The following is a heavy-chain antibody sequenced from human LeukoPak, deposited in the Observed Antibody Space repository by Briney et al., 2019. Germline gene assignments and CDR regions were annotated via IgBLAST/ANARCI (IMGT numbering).Heavy chain of an antibody. Sequence: GGSLRLSCAASGFTFSSYGMNWVRQTPGKGLEWVSDISGSGGSTYYADSVQGRFTISRDNSKNMLYLQMNSLRADDTAVYYCAKGPRTVRFGDRHKGMFDYWGQGTLVTVSP. CDR1: GFTFSSYG. CDR2: ISGSGGST. V-gene: IGHV3-23*01. D-gene: IGHD3-10*01. J-gene: IGHJ4*02. CDR3: AKGPRTVRFGDRHKGMFDY.